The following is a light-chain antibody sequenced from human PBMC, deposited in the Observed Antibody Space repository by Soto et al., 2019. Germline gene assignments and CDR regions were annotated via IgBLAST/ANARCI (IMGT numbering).Light chain of an antibody. CDR3: QQRSNWPIT. V-gene: IGKV3-11*01. CDR1: QGVSSS. Sequence: EIVLTQSPATLALSPGERATLSGRASQGVSSSLAWYQQKPGQAPRLLIYDTSNRATGIPARFSGSGSETDFTLTISSLEPEDFAVYYCQQRSNWPITFGQGTRLEIK. J-gene: IGKJ5*01. CDR2: DTS.